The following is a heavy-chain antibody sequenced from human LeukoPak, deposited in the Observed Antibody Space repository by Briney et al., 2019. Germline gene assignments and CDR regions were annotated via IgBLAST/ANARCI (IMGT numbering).Heavy chain of an antibody. CDR3: ARDRGYETGYFDY. D-gene: IGHD6-25*01. CDR1: GFTFSSYG. CDR2: ISYDGSNK. Sequence: GGSLRLSCAASGFTFSSYGMHWVRQAPGKGLEWVAVISYDGSNKYYADSVKGRFTISRDNSKNTLYLQMNSLRAEDTAVYYCARDRGYETGYFDYWGQGTLVTVSS. V-gene: IGHV3-30*03. J-gene: IGHJ4*02.